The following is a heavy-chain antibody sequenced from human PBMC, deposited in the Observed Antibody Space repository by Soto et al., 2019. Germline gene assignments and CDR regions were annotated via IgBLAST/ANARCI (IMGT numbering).Heavy chain of an antibody. J-gene: IGHJ4*02. Sequence: QVQLVESGGGVVQPGRSPRLSCAASGFTFSSYGMHWVRQAPGKGLEWVAVISYDGSNKYYADSVKGRFTISRDNSKNTLYLQMNSLRAEDTAVYYCAKDSSGYYHFDYWGQGTLVTVSS. CDR1: GFTFSSYG. CDR2: ISYDGSNK. V-gene: IGHV3-30*18. CDR3: AKDSSGYYHFDY. D-gene: IGHD3-22*01.